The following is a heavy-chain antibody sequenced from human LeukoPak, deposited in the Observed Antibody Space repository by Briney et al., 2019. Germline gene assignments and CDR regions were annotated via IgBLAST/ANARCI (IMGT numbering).Heavy chain of an antibody. CDR2: TCYRSKWYY. D-gene: IGHD4-17*01. J-gene: IGHJ6*02. V-gene: IGHV6-1*01. CDR3: ARDLTVSGPTDGMDV. Sequence: SQTLSLTCAISGDSVSSNSAACHSIRQSPSRSLEWLVRTCYRSKWYYDYAVSVKSRITINPDTSKNQFFLQLNSVTPEDTAVYYCARDLTVSGPTDGMDVWGQGTTVTVSS. CDR1: GDSVSSNSAA.